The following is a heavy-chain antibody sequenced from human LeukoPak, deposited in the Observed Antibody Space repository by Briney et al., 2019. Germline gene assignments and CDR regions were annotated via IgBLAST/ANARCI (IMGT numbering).Heavy chain of an antibody. CDR3: ARGDYGSSFDY. Sequence: PSETLSLTCAVYGGSSSGYYWSWIRQPPGKGLEWIGEINHSGSTNYNPSLKSRVTISVDTSKNQFSLKLSSVTAADTAVYYCARGDYGSSFDYGGQGTLVTVPS. CDR1: GGSSSGYY. CDR2: INHSGST. D-gene: IGHD3-10*01. V-gene: IGHV4-34*01. J-gene: IGHJ4*02.